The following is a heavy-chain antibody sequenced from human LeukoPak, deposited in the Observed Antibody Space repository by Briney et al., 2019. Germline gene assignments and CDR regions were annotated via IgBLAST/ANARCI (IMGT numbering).Heavy chain of an antibody. J-gene: IGHJ6*03. V-gene: IGHV1-8*03. D-gene: IGHD2-8*01. CDR2: MNPNGGNT. CDR1: GYTFTSYD. CDR3: ARVRGRCTNGVCYDHYYYYMDV. Sequence: ASVKVSCKASGYTFTSYDINWVRQATGQGLEWMGWMNPNGGNTGYAQKFQGRVTITRNTSISTAYMELSSLRSEDTAVYYCARVRGRCTNGVCYDHYYYYMDVWGKGTTVTVSS.